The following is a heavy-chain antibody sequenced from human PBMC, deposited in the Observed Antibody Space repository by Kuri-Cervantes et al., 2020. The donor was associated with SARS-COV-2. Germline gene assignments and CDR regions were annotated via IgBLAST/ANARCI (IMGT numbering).Heavy chain of an antibody. CDR2: INHSGST. V-gene: IGHV4-34*01. CDR3: AGGYYYDSSGPVLRYYFDY. Sequence: GSLRLSCTVSGGSISGYYWSWIRQPPGKGLEWIGEINHSGSTNYNPSLKSRVTISVDTSKNQFSLKLSSVTAADTAVYYCAGGYYYDSSGPVLRYYFDYWGQGTLVTVSS. CDR1: GGSISGYY. D-gene: IGHD3-22*01. J-gene: IGHJ4*02.